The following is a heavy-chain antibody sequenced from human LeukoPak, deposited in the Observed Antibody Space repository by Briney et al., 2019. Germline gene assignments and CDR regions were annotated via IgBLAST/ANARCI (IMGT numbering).Heavy chain of an antibody. Sequence: GGSLRLSCAASGFTFSSYWMSWVRQAPGKGLEWEANIKQDGSEKYYVDSVKGRFTISRDNAKNSLYLQMNSLRAEDTAVYYRARGIAADYFDYWGQGTLVTVSS. CDR3: ARGIAADYFDY. CDR2: IKQDGSEK. V-gene: IGHV3-7*01. CDR1: GFTFSSYW. J-gene: IGHJ4*02. D-gene: IGHD6-6*01.